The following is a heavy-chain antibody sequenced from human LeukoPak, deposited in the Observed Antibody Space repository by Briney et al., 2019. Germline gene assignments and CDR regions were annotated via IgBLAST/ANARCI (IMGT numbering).Heavy chain of an antibody. J-gene: IGHJ3*01. CDR1: GGSISRSSHY. V-gene: IGHV4-39*01. CDR3: ARRERDNDSNGSHAFDV. D-gene: IGHD3-22*01. Sequence: PSDTLSLTCTVSGGSISRSSHYWGWIRQPPGKGLEWIGTMFYTGTTNYNPSLKSRVTISVDTSKNQFSLRLRSVTAADTAVYYCARRERDNDSNGSHAFDVWGQGTKVTVSS. CDR2: MFYTGTT.